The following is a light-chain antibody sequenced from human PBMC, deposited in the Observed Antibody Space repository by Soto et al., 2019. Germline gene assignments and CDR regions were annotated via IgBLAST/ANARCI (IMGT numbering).Light chain of an antibody. J-gene: IGLJ2*01. CDR2: EVS. CDR1: SSDVGGYNY. Sequence: QSALTQPASVSGSPGQSITISCTGTSSDVGGYNYVSWYQQHPDKAPKLMIYEVSNRPSGVSNRFSGSKSGNTASLTISGLQAEDEADYYWSSYTSSSTYVVFGGGTKVTVL. V-gene: IGLV2-14*01. CDR3: SSYTSSSTYVV.